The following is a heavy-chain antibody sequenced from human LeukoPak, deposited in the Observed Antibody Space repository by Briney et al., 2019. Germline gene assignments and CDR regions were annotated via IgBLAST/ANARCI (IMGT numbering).Heavy chain of an antibody. CDR1: GYTFTNFA. CDR2: ISCSGDDT. CDR3: ARRLHYYDILTDYYRVSGMDV. J-gene: IGHJ6*02. D-gene: IGHD3-9*01. V-gene: IGHV3-23*01. Sequence: GGSLRLSCAASGYTFTNFAMSWVRQAPGKGLEWVSAISCSGDDTYYADSVKGRFNISRDNSKNTLYLQMNTLSAEDTAVYYCARRLHYYDILTDYYRVSGMDVWGQGTTVTVSS.